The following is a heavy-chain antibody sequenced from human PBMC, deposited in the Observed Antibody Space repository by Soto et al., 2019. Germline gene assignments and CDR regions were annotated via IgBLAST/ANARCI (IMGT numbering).Heavy chain of an antibody. D-gene: IGHD1-26*01. V-gene: IGHV1-2*04. CDR2: XHHNSXGT. Sequence: XSVKVSCKASGCTFTGYYMHWVRQAPGQELEWMGGXHHNSXGTNYAQKFQGXVTMTRDXXISTEYMELSRLRYDDKDVYYCARSWQLEGFDYWGKGTLVTVYS. CDR3: ARSWQLEGFDY. J-gene: IGHJ4*02. CDR1: GCTFTGYY.